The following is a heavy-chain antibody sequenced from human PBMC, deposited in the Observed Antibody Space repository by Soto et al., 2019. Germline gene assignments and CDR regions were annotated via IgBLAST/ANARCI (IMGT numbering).Heavy chain of an antibody. CDR2: ISSSSSYI. CDR3: ARDQKKLVPAQLNYYYYYMDV. Sequence: PGGSLRLSCAASGFTFSSYSMNWVRQAPGKGLEWVSSISSSSSYIYYADSVKGRFTISRDNAKNSLYLQMNSLRAEDTAVYYCARDQKKLVPAQLNYYYYYMDVWGKGTTVTVSS. J-gene: IGHJ6*03. V-gene: IGHV3-21*01. CDR1: GFTFSSYS. D-gene: IGHD2-2*01.